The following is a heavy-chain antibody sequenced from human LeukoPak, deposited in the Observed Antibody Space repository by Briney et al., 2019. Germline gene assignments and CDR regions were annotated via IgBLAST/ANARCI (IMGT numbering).Heavy chain of an antibody. CDR2: ISWNSGSI. D-gene: IGHD3-16*01. CDR3: AKQNARGGTYEPVTV. V-gene: IGHV3-9*01. Sequence: GGSLRLSCAASGFTFDDYAMHWVRQAPGKGLEWVSGISWNSGSIGYADSVKGRFTISRDNSKNTLSLQMNSLRVEDTAVYYCAKQNARGGTYEPVTVWGQAALVTVSS. CDR1: GFTFDDYA. J-gene: IGHJ4*02.